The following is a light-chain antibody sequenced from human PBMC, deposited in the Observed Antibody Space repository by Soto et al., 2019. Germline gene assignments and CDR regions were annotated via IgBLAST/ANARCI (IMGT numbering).Light chain of an antibody. CDR1: ISDVGGYNY. CDR3: SSYTSSSPYV. CDR2: EVS. J-gene: IGLJ1*01. V-gene: IGLV2-14*01. Sequence: QSALTQPASVSGSPGQSITISCTGTISDVGGYNYVSWYQQHPGKAPKLMIYEVSNRPSGVSNRFSGSKSGNTASLTISGLQAEDEADYYRSSYTSSSPYVFGTGTKVSVL.